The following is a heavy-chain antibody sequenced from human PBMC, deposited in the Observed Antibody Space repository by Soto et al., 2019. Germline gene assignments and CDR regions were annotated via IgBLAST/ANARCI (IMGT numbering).Heavy chain of an antibody. CDR1: GFTFSSYG. V-gene: IGHV3-33*05. J-gene: IGHJ3*02. Sequence: QVQLVESGGGVVQPGRSLRLSCAASGFTFSSYGMHWVRQAPGKGLEWVAVILYDGSNQYYADSVKGRFTISRDNSKNTLYLQMNCLRAEDTAVYYCARDDDGRSTGLDIWGQGPIVTVSS. CDR2: ILYDGSNQ. CDR3: ARDDDGRSTGLDI. D-gene: IGHD2-8*02.